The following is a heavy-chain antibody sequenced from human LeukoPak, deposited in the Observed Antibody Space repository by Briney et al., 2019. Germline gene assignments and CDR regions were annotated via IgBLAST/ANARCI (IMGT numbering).Heavy chain of an antibody. Sequence: SGGSLRLSCVVSGFTSSDHYIDWARQAPGKGLEWVGRIRNKVNSYTTEYAASVKDRFTISRDDSKNSVWLQMNSLKTEDSAVYYCATSNSNGLSLFDYWGQGTLVTVFS. D-gene: IGHD6-25*01. CDR1: GFTSSDHY. V-gene: IGHV3-72*01. J-gene: IGHJ4*02. CDR2: IRNKVNSYTT. CDR3: ATSNSNGLSLFDY.